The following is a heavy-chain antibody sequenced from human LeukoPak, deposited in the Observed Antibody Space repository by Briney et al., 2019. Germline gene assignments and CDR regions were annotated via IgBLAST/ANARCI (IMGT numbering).Heavy chain of an antibody. V-gene: IGHV1-46*01. Sequence: ASVKVSCKASGYTFTSYGISWVRQAPGQGLEWMGIINPSGGSTSYAQKFQGRVTMTRDTSTSTVYMELSSLRSEDTAVYYCARVGGYSYGLSDWGQGTLVTVSS. CDR3: ARVGGYSYGLSD. CDR2: INPSGGST. CDR1: GYTFTSYG. J-gene: IGHJ4*02. D-gene: IGHD5-18*01.